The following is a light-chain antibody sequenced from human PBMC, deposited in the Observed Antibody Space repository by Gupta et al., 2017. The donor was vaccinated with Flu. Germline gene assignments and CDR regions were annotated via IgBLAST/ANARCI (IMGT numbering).Light chain of an antibody. CDR3: QQHNKYPYT. J-gene: IGKJ4*01. CDR2: AAS. V-gene: IGKV1-9*01. CDR1: QDISSY. Sequence: AHRVTITCRASQDISSYLAWYQQKPGKAPKFLIYAASTGESGVPSRFSGSGSGTEFTLTINNLQPEDSATYYCQQHNKYPYTFGRGTKVEIK.